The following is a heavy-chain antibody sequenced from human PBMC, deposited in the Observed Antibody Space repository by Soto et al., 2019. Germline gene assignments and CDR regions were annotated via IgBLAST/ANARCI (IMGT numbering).Heavy chain of an antibody. J-gene: IGHJ4*02. D-gene: IGHD3-10*01. V-gene: IGHV4-30-4*01. Sequence: SETLSLTCTVSGGSISSGDYYWSWIRQPPGKGLEWIGYIYYSGSTYYNPSLKSRVTISVDTSKNQFSLKLSSVTAADTAVYYCARVEVRGVRIDYWGQGTLVTISS. CDR2: IYYSGST. CDR1: GGSISSGDYY. CDR3: ARVEVRGVRIDY.